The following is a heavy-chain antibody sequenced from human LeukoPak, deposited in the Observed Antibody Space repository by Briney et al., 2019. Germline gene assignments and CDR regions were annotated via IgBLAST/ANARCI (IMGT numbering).Heavy chain of an antibody. CDR1: GGTFSSYV. CDR3: ARDPGIVVVVGARTFMPNWLDP. CDR2: IIPIFCTA. J-gene: IGHJ5*02. D-gene: IGHD2-15*01. Sequence: GASVKVSCKATGGTFSSYVISWVRQAPGQGLEWMGGIIPIFCTANYAQKFQGRVTITADESTSTAYMELSSLRSEDTAVYYCARDPGIVVVVGARTFMPNWLDPWGQGTLVTVSS. V-gene: IGHV1-69*13.